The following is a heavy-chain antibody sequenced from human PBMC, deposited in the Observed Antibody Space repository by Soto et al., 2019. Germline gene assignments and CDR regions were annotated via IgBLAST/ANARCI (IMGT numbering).Heavy chain of an antibody. Sequence: SETLSLTCTVSGGSISSGGYYWSWIRQHPGKGLEWIGYIYYSGSTYYNPSLKSRVTISLDTSKNQFSLKLSSVTAADTAVYYCVRTRDILTYYFDYWGQGTLVTVSS. J-gene: IGHJ4*02. D-gene: IGHD3-9*01. V-gene: IGHV4-31*02. CDR3: VRTRDILTYYFDY. CDR2: IYYSGST. CDR1: GGSISSGGYY.